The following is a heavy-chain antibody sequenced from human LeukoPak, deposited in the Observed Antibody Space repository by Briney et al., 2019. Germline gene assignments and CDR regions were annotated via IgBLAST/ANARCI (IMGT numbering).Heavy chain of an antibody. CDR2: ISAYNGNT. J-gene: IGHJ4*02. CDR1: GYTFTSYG. V-gene: IGHV1-18*01. CDR3: ARTNTWIQPWFGYYFDY. Sequence: ASVKVSCKASGYTFTSYGISWVRQAPGQGLEWMGWISAYNGNTNYAQKLQGRVTMTTDTSTSTAYMELRSLRSDDTAVYYCARTNTWIQPWFGYYFDYWGQGTLVTVSS. D-gene: IGHD5-18*01.